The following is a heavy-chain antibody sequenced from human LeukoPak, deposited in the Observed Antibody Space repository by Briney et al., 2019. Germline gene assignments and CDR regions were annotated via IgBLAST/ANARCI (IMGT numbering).Heavy chain of an antibody. V-gene: IGHV3-23*01. CDR1: GFTFSNYA. D-gene: IGHD4-23*01. Sequence: GGSLRLSCAASGFTFSNYAMNWVRQAPGKGLEWVSGISGNGGSTYYADSVKGRFTISRDNSKNTLYLQMNSLRAEDTAVYYCAKSGGSGSDYWGQGTLVTVSS. CDR2: ISGNGGST. J-gene: IGHJ4*02. CDR3: AKSGGSGSDY.